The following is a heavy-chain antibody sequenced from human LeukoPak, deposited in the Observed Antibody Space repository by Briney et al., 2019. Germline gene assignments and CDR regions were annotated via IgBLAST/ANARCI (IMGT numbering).Heavy chain of an antibody. CDR2: ISWNSGSI. J-gene: IGHJ4*02. D-gene: IGHD6-19*01. CDR3: ASWPGGWYGEDS. Sequence: GGSLRLSCAASGFTFDDYAMHWVRQAPGKGLEWVSGISWNSGSIGYADSVKGRFTISRDNAKNSLYLQMNSLRAEDTALYYCASWPGGWYGEDSWGQGTLVTVSS. V-gene: IGHV3-9*01. CDR1: GFTFDDYA.